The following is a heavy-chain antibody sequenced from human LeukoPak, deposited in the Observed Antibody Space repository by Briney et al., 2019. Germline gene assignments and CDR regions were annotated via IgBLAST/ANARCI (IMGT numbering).Heavy chain of an antibody. Sequence: ETLSLTCAVYGGSFSGYYWSWIRQPPGKGLEWIGEINHSGSTNYNPSLKSRVTISVDTSKNQFSLKLSSVTAADTAVYYCARVVGGYYAPGYMDVWGKGTTVTVSS. V-gene: IGHV4-34*01. CDR3: ARVVGGYYAPGYMDV. CDR1: GGSFSGYY. CDR2: INHSGST. D-gene: IGHD2-2*01. J-gene: IGHJ6*03.